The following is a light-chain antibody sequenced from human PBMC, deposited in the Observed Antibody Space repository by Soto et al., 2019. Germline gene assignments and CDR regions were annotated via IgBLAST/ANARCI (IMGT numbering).Light chain of an antibody. V-gene: IGLV2-11*01. CDR3: CSYAGSYTYV. CDR1: SSDVGGYDY. Sequence: QSALTQPRSVSGSPGQSVTISCTGTSSDVGGYDYVSWYQQHPGEAPKLMIYDVSKRPSGVPHRFSGSKSGNTASLTISGLQAEDEADYYCCSYAGSYTYVFGTGTQLTVL. CDR2: DVS. J-gene: IGLJ1*01.